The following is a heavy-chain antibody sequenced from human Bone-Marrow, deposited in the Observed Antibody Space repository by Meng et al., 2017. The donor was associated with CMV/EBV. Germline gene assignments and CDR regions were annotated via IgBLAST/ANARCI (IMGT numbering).Heavy chain of an antibody. CDR2: INPNNGAT. J-gene: IGHJ4*02. CDR1: GFTFLGHS. V-gene: IGHV1-2*02. Sequence: ASVKVSCKASGFTFLGHSLHWVRQAPGQGLEWLGWINPNNGATYYAQKFQGRVTMTGDTSITTAYMELSALRFGDTAVYYCVRDVAIVGGAGDSWGRGTLVTVSS. D-gene: IGHD2-15*01. CDR3: VRDVAIVGGAGDS.